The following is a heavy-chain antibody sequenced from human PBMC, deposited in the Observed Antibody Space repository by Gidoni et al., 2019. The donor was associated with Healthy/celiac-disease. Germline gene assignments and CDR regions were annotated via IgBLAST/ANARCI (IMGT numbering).Heavy chain of an antibody. CDR3: ARQGDIVVVVAATNWFDP. CDR2: IYYSGST. Sequence: QLQLQESGPGLVKPSETLSLTCTVSGGSISSSSYYWGWIRPPPGKGLEWIGSIYYSGSTYYNPSLKSRVTISVDTSKNQFSLKLSSVTAADTAVYYCARQGDIVVVVAATNWFDPWGQGTLVTVSS. J-gene: IGHJ5*02. D-gene: IGHD2-15*01. CDR1: GGSISSSSYY. V-gene: IGHV4-39*01.